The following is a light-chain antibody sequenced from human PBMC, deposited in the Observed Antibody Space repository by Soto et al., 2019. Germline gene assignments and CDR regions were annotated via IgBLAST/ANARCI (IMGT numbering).Light chain of an antibody. CDR2: EVS. Sequence: QSALTQPASVPGSPGQSITISCTGTSSDIGDYNYVSWYQQHPGKAPKLMIYEVSNRPSGVSNRFSGSKSGNTASLTISGLQAEDEGDYYCSSYRSHSVFGGGTKLTVL. CDR3: SSYRSHSV. V-gene: IGLV2-14*01. CDR1: SSDIGDYNY. J-gene: IGLJ2*01.